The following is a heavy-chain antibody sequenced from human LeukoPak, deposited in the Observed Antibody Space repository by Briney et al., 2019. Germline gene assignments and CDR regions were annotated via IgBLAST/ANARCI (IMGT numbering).Heavy chain of an antibody. V-gene: IGHV5-51*01. CDR3: ARGRRAAAGSGVFYFDN. CDR1: GYSFANYW. J-gene: IGHJ4*02. CDR2: MFPRDSDI. Sequence: GESLKISCKGSGYSFANYWIGWVRQMPAKSLEWMGIMFPRDSDIRYSPSFQGQVTISADKSNDIAYLQWSSLKASDSAMYFCARGRRAAAGSGVFYFDNWGQGTLVSVSS. D-gene: IGHD6-13*01.